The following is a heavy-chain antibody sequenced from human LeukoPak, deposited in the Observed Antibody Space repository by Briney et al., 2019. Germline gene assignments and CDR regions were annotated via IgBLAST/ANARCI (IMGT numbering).Heavy chain of an antibody. CDR2: ISSSSSYI. CDR1: GFTFSSYS. D-gene: IGHD6-13*01. Sequence: PGGSLRLSCAASGFTFSSYSMNWVRQAPGKGLEGVSSISSSSSYIYYADSVKGRFTISRDNAKNSLYLQMNSLRAEDTAVYYCARDRKRAAGTPNWFDPWGQGTLVTVSS. CDR3: ARDRKRAAGTPNWFDP. J-gene: IGHJ5*02. V-gene: IGHV3-21*01.